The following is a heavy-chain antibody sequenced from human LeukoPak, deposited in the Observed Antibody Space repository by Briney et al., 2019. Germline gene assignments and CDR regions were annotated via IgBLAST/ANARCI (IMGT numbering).Heavy chain of an antibody. J-gene: IGHJ4*02. Sequence: GGSLRLSCAASGFTFSSYSMNWVRQAPGKGLEWVSSISSIGSYIYYADSVKGRFTISRDNAKNSLYLQMNSPRAEDTAVYYCARDYGKSGRIDSSFGYWGQGSLVTVSS. D-gene: IGHD6-13*01. V-gene: IGHV3-21*01. CDR2: ISSIGSYI. CDR3: ARDYGKSGRIDSSFGY. CDR1: GFTFSSYS.